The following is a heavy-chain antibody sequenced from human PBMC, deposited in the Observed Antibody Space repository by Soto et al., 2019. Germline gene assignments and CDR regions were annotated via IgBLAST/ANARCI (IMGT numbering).Heavy chain of an antibody. D-gene: IGHD2-21*01. J-gene: IGHJ4*02. CDR2: ILYDGSKK. Sequence: VGSLRLSCAASGFTFNIYGMHWVRQAPGKGLEWVALILYDGSKKYYTDSVKGRFTISRDNSKNTLYLQMNSLTAEDTAVYYCAKGDGRNSVDYWGQGTLVTVSS. CDR3: AKGDGRNSVDY. CDR1: GFTFNIYG. V-gene: IGHV3-30*18.